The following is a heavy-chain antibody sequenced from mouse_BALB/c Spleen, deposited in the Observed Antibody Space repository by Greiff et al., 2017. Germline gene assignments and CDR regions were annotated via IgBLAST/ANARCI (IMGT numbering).Heavy chain of an antibody. J-gene: IGHJ1*01. Sequence: EVMLVESGGGLVKPGGSLKLSCAASGFTFSSYAMSWVRQSPEKRLEWVAEISSGGSYTYYPDTVTGRITISRDNAKNTLYLEMSSLRSEDTAMYYCERVGLRRGYFDVWGAGTTVTVSS. CDR2: ISSGGSYT. CDR3: ERVGLRRGYFDV. D-gene: IGHD2-4*01. CDR1: GFTFSSYA. V-gene: IGHV5-9-4*01.